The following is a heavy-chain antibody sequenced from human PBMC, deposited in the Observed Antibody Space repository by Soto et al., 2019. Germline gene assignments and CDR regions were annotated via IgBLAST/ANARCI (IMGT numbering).Heavy chain of an antibody. CDR1: GGTFSGYA. CDR3: ARMVYYYDSSGIIYYYGMDV. J-gene: IGHJ6*02. CDR2: IIPIFGTA. Sequence: GASVKVSCKASGGTFSGYAISWVRHAPGQGLEWMGGIIPIFGTANYAQKFQGRVTITADESTSTAYMELSSLRSEDTAVYYCARMVYYYDSSGIIYYYGMDVWGQGTTVTVSS. D-gene: IGHD3-22*01. V-gene: IGHV1-69*13.